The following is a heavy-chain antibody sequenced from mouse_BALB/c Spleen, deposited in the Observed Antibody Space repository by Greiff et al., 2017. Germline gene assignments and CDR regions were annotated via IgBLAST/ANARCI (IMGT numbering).Heavy chain of an antibody. Sequence: EVMLVESGAELVKPGASVKLSCTASGFNIKDTYMHWVKQRPEQGLEWIGRIDPANGNTKYDPKFQGKATITADTSSNTAYLQLSSLTSEDTAVYYCARWDYYGSSSLAYWGQGTLVTVSA. CDR2: IDPANGNT. CDR1: GFNIKDTY. CDR3: ARWDYYGSSSLAY. D-gene: IGHD1-1*01. V-gene: IGHV14-3*02. J-gene: IGHJ3*01.